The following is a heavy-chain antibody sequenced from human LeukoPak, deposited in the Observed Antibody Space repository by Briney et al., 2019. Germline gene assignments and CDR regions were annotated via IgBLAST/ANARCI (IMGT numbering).Heavy chain of an antibody. D-gene: IGHD2-21*02. V-gene: IGHV4-4*07. CDR3: ARGGCGGDCPIDY. CDR1: GGSISGFH. J-gene: IGHJ4*02. Sequence: SETLSLTCSVSGGSISGFHWSWIRQTAGKGLEWIGRVSTSGNTFYNPSLESRVTMSADTSGIHFSLNLTSVTAADTAVYYCARGGCGGDCPIDYWGQGTLVTVSS. CDR2: VSTSGNT.